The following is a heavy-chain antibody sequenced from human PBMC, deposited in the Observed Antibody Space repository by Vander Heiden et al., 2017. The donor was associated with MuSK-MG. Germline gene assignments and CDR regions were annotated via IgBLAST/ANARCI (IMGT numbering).Heavy chain of an antibody. V-gene: IGHV4-34*01. CDR3: ARGSAGGSRYYFDY. Sequence: QVQLQQWRAGLLKPSETLSLTCAVYGGSFSGYYWCWVRQPPGKGLEWSGEINHSGSTNYNPALKSRVTISVDTSKNQFSLKLRSVTAADTAVYYCARGSAGGSRYYFDYWGQGTLVTVYS. CDR1: GGSFSGYY. CDR2: INHSGST. D-gene: IGHD3-16*01. J-gene: IGHJ4*02.